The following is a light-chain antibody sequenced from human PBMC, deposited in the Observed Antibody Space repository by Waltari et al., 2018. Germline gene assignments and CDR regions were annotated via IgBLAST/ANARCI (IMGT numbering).Light chain of an antibody. CDR2: AAS. V-gene: IGKV1-39*01. J-gene: IGKJ3*01. CDR3: QQSYPIPFT. CDR1: QSIGNF. Sequence: DIQMTQSTSSLSAYVGETVTITCRASQSIGNFLIWYQQKPGNAPKLLIYAASILQSGVPSRFSGSGSGTDFTLTISSLQPEDFATYYCQQSYPIPFTFGPGTKVDIK.